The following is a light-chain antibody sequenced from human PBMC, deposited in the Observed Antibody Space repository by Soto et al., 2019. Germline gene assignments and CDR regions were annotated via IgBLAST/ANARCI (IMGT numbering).Light chain of an antibody. Sequence: DIQMTQTPSTVSASVGDRVTITFRSSESITSWLAWYQQKPGKAPKLLIYAASTLQSGVPSRFSGSGSGTDFTLTISCLQSEDVATYYCQKYNSAPHDTFGQGTRLEIK. CDR3: QKYNSAPHDT. CDR1: ESITSW. V-gene: IGKV1-5*01. CDR2: AAS. J-gene: IGKJ5*01.